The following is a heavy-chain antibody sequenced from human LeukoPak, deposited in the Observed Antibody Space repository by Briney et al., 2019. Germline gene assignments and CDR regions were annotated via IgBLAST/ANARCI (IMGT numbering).Heavy chain of an antibody. Sequence: GGSLRLSCGASGFTFSNYAMDWVRQAPGKGLEWVSAVSGSGDTTYCADSVKGRFTISRDNFNNTLFLQMNSLRAEDAALYYCAKEIRPGWFGLWDYWGQGTLVTVSS. CDR3: AKEIRPGWFGLWDY. V-gene: IGHV3-23*01. J-gene: IGHJ4*02. CDR2: VSGSGDTT. D-gene: IGHD3-10*01. CDR1: GFTFSNYA.